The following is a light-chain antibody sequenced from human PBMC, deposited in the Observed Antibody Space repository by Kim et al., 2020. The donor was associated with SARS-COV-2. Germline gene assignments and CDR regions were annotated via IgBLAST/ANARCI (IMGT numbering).Light chain of an antibody. Sequence: VSPGQTASITCSGDKLGDKYACWYQQTPGQSPVLVIYQDSKRTSGIHERFSGSNSGNTATLTISGTQAMDEADYYCQAWDSSTYVVFGGGTQLTVL. V-gene: IGLV3-1*01. CDR3: QAWDSSTYVV. CDR2: QDS. CDR1: KLGDKY. J-gene: IGLJ2*01.